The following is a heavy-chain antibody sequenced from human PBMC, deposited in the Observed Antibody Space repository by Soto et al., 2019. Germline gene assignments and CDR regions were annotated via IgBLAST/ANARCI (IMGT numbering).Heavy chain of an antibody. Sequence: SETLSLTCTVSGGSISSNNYFWSWIRQHPGKGLEWIGYIYYNGNAYYNPSLKSRVIISVDTSKNQFSLRLSSVTAADTAMYYCEREVASPATSDEFDVWGQGTMVTVSS. CDR3: EREVASPATSDEFDV. J-gene: IGHJ3*01. CDR2: IYYNGNA. D-gene: IGHD1-26*01. CDR1: GGSISSNNYF. V-gene: IGHV4-31*03.